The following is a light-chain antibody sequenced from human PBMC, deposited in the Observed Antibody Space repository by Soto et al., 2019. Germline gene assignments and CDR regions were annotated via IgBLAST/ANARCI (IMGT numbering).Light chain of an antibody. CDR2: GAS. CDR1: QSLSSN. CDR3: QQYGNPPPNA. V-gene: IGKV3-20*01. J-gene: IGKJ2*01. Sequence: EIVMTPAAAALSVSQGERATLSCRASQSLSSNLAWYQQKPGQAPRVLIYGASSRATGIPDRFSGSGSGTDFTLTISRLEPEDFAVYFCQQYGNPPPNAFGQGTKVDIK.